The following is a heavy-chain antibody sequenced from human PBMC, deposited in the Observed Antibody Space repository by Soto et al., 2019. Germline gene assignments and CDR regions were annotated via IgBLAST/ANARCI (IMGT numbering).Heavy chain of an antibody. CDR3: ARHVPYCSDTSHCAYGMDV. V-gene: IGHV4-59*08. CDR2: IYYSGST. Sequence: PSETLSVTCTVSGGSISSYYLSWIRQPPGKGLEWIGYIYYSGSTNYNPSLKSRVTISVDTSKNQFSLKLSSVTAADTAVYYCARHVPYCSDTSHCAYGMDVWGQGTTVTVSS. J-gene: IGHJ6*02. D-gene: IGHD2-2*01. CDR1: GGSISSYY.